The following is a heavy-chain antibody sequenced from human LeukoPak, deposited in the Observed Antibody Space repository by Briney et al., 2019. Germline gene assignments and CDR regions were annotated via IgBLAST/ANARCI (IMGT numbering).Heavy chain of an antibody. V-gene: IGHV1-24*01. D-gene: IGHD3-3*01. J-gene: IGHJ3*02. CDR2: FDPEDGET. CDR3: ATSLYDFWSGYAFDI. Sequence: GASVKVSCKVSGYPLTELSMHWVRQAPGKGLEWMGGFDPEDGETIYAQKFQGRVTMTEDTSTDTAYMELSSLRSEDTAVYYCATSLYDFWSGYAFDIWGQGTMVTVSS. CDR1: GYPLTELS.